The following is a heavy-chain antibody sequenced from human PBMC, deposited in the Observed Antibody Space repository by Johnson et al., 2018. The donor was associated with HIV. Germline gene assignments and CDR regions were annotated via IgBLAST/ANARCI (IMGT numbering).Heavy chain of an antibody. CDR1: GFTFDDYG. CDR3: VKMYYNFWSGYSAQMDAFDV. D-gene: IGHD3-3*01. Sequence: VQLVESGGGVVRPGGSLRLSCAASGFTFDDYGMSWVRQTPGKGLEWVSGISWNGGSTGYANSVKGRFTISRDNSKNTLYLEMYSLRVEDTAVYYCVKMYYNFWSGYSAQMDAFDVWGQGTMVTVSS. V-gene: IGHV3-20*04. CDR2: ISWNGGST. J-gene: IGHJ3*01.